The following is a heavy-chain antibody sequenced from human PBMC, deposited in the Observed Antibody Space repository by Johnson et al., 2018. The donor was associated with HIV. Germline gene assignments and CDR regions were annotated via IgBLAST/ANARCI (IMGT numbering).Heavy chain of an antibody. V-gene: IGHV3-30*04. J-gene: IGHJ3*02. CDR3: ARDQFGTITTGGDGAFDI. CDR1: GLAFSSYA. CDR2: ISYAGSNK. Sequence: QVQLVESGGGVVQPGGSLRLSCAASGLAFSSYAMHWVRPAPGKGLEWVAVISYAGSNKYYADSVKGRFTISRDNSKNALYLQMNSLRAEDTAVFYCARDQFGTITTGGDGAFDIWGQGTMVTVSS. D-gene: IGHD5-24*01.